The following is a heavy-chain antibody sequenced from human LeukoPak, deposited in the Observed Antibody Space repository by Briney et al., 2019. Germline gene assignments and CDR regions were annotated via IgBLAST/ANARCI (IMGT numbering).Heavy chain of an antibody. V-gene: IGHV3-23*01. CDR3: AKGGEGSSLDY. CDR1: GFTFSSYP. Sequence: GGSLRLSCAASGFTFSSYPMTWVRQAPGKGLEWVSAIRDSGSRTYYADSVKGRFTISRDNSKNTLYLQMNSLRAEDTAVYSCAKGGEGSSLDYWGQGTLVTVSS. D-gene: IGHD2-15*01. CDR2: IRDSGSRT. J-gene: IGHJ4*02.